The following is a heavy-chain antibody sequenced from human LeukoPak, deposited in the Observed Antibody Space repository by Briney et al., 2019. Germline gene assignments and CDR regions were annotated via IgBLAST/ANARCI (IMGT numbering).Heavy chain of an antibody. CDR3: ARLWVADAFDI. V-gene: IGHV4-61*02. CDR1: AGSINSDDYY. CDR2: IYSPGTN. Sequence: SETLSLTCTVSAGSINSDDYYWRWIRQPAGKGLEWIGRIYSPGTNYNYNPSLKSRVTISIDTSKNQFSLKLTSVTAADTAVYYCARLWVADAFDIWGQGTMVTVSS. J-gene: IGHJ3*02. D-gene: IGHD3-16*01.